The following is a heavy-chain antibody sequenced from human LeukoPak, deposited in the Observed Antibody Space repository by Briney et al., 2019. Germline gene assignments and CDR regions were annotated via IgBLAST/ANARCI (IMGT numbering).Heavy chain of an antibody. CDR1: GGSISSYY. J-gene: IGHJ3*02. Sequence: SETLSLTCTVSGGSISSYYWNWIRQPPGKGLEWLGYTYYSGSTKYNPSLKSRVSISVDTSKNQFSLKLNSVTAADTAVYYCASSNSGSYNDAFDMWGLGTKVTVSS. CDR2: TYYSGST. D-gene: IGHD1-26*01. CDR3: ASSNSGSYNDAFDM. V-gene: IGHV4-59*01.